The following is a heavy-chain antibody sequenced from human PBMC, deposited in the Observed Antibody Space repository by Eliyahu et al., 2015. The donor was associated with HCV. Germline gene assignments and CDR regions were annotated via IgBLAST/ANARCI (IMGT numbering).Heavy chain of an antibody. V-gene: IGHV1-69*01. CDR2: IIPMFGTA. Sequence: EVKKPGSSVKVSCKASGGTFSSYTIDWVRQAPGQGLEWMGGIIPMFGTANYAQKFQGRVTITADESTTTAFMELSSLRSEGTAVYYCARGPETQSAFYYNYWGQGTLVSVSS. D-gene: IGHD3-22*01. CDR3: ARGPETQSAFYYNY. CDR1: GGTFSSYT. J-gene: IGHJ4*02.